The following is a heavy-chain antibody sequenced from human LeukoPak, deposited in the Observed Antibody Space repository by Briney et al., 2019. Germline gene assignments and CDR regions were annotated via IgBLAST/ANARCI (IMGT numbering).Heavy chain of an antibody. CDR3: ARGVSYGSGSYIGDP. CDR2: IWYDGSNK. V-gene: IGHV3-33*01. CDR1: GFTFSSYG. Sequence: GGSLRLSCAASGFTFSSYGMHWVRQAPGKGLEWVAVIWYDGSNKYYADSVKGRFTISRDNSKNTFYLQMNNLRAEDTAVYYCARGVSYGSGSYIGDPWGQGTLVTVSS. D-gene: IGHD3-10*01. J-gene: IGHJ5*02.